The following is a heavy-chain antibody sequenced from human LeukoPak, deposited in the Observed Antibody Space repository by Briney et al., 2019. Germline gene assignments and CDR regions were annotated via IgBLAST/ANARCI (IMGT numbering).Heavy chain of an antibody. V-gene: IGHV4-61*01. CDR1: GGSISSGSYY. D-gene: IGHD1-1*01. J-gene: IGHJ3*02. Sequence: SETLSLTCTVSGGSISSGSYYWSWIRQPPGKGLEWIGYIYYSGSTNYNPSLKSRVTISVDTSKNQFSLKLSSVTAADTAVYYCARAVPVLPYAFDIWGQGTMVTVSS. CDR3: ARAVPVLPYAFDI. CDR2: IYYSGST.